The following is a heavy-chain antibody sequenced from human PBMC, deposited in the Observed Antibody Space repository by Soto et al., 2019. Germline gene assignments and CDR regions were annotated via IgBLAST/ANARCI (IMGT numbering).Heavy chain of an antibody. CDR1: RYTRTELY. J-gene: IGHJ4*02. V-gene: IGHV1-24*01. CDR2: FDPEHADT. Sequence: QVQLVQSGAEVKKPGASVKVSCKLSRYTRTELYMHWVRQVPGKGLEWMGGFDPEHADTIYATKFQDRVTMTEDTETLTAYMELSSLSSEDTAMYYCATGDTTRALYYFDFWGQGTMVTVSS. CDR3: ATGDTTRALYYFDF. D-gene: IGHD5-18*01.